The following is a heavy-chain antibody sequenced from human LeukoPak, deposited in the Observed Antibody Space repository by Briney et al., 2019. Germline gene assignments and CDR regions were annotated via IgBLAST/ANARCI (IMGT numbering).Heavy chain of an antibody. Sequence: ASVKVSCKASGYTFAGCYVHWVRQAPGQGLEWMGWINPNSTTTHYAQKFQGRVTMTRDTSISTAYMELRRLRSDDTATYYCARVRDRMKGYKFDYWGQGTLVTVSS. D-gene: IGHD5-18*01. CDR2: INPNSTTT. J-gene: IGHJ4*02. CDR1: GYTFAGCY. V-gene: IGHV1-2*02. CDR3: ARVRDRMKGYKFDY.